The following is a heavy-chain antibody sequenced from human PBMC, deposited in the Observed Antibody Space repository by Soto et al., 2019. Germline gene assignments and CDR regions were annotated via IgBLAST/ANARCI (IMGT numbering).Heavy chain of an antibody. CDR1: GGTFSTYA. J-gene: IGHJ4*02. CDR2: IIPMFGTA. Sequence: SVTVSCKAPGGTFSTYAIIWVRQAPGQGLEWMGGIIPMFGTANYAQRFQDRVTITADESTNTVYMELSSLRSEDTAVYFCASGIQLWLRRINNGYSGWGQGTLVTVSS. V-gene: IGHV1-69*13. D-gene: IGHD5-18*01. CDR3: ASGIQLWLRRINNGYSG.